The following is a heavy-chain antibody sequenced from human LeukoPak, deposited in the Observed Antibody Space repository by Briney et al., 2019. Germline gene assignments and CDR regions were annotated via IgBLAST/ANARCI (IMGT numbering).Heavy chain of an antibody. D-gene: IGHD4-17*01. Sequence: GGSLRLFCAASGFTFSSYAMIWVRQAPGKGLEWVSTISRSGDSTYYGDSVKGRFTISRDNSKNTLYLHMDSLRADDTAVYYCAKVPQGTNYGYWGQGTLVTVSS. CDR3: AKVPQGTNYGY. J-gene: IGHJ4*02. CDR1: GFTFSSYA. V-gene: IGHV3-23*01. CDR2: ISRSGDST.